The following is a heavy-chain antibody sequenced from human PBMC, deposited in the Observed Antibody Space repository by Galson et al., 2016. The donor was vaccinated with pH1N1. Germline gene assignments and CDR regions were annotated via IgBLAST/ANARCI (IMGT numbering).Heavy chain of an antibody. J-gene: IGHJ5*02. CDR3: AKDIRGGDYGDYNWFDP. D-gene: IGHD4-17*01. CDR1: GFTFDDYA. V-gene: IGHV3-9*01. CDR2: ISWNSGSI. Sequence: RLSCAASGFTFDDYAMHWVRQAPGKGLEWVSGISWNSGSIGYADSVKGRFTISRDNAKNSLYLQMNSLRAEDTALYYCAKDIRGGDYGDYNWFDPWGQGTLVTVSS.